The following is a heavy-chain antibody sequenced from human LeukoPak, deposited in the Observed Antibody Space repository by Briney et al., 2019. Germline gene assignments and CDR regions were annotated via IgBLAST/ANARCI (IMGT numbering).Heavy chain of an antibody. CDR2: ISSSGSTI. Sequence: PGGPLRLSCAASGFTFSDYYMSWIRQAPGKGLEWVSYISSSGSTIYYADSVKGRFTISRDNAKNSLYLQMNSLRAEDTAVYYCARVDDFWSGRAFDIWGQGTMVTVSS. CDR3: ARVDDFWSGRAFDI. V-gene: IGHV3-11*01. J-gene: IGHJ3*02. CDR1: GFTFSDYY. D-gene: IGHD3-3*01.